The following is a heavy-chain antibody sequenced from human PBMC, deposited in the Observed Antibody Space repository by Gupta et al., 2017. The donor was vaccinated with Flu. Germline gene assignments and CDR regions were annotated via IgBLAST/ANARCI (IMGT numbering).Heavy chain of an antibody. CDR3: AKDGPWTASCPYYCYYMDV. CDR2: ISSEGSHK. Sequence: QMQLMESGGGVVTFGTSLRLSCAASGFNISSYGIHWVRQAPRKGLEVVADISSEGSHKDYADSVGGRFTISRDNSKNTLSLEMDSLRVEDTAVYYCAKDGPWTASCPYYCYYMDVWGKGTTVTVSS. J-gene: IGHJ6*03. CDR1: GFNISSYG. D-gene: IGHD2-2*01. V-gene: IGHV3-30*18.